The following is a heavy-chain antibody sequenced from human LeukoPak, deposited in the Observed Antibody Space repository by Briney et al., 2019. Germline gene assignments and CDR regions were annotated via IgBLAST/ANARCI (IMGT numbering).Heavy chain of an antibody. V-gene: IGHV1-8*03. CDR3: ARGPYYGSGSYYNVMSFFSGNYYYMDV. Sequence: GASVKVSCKASGYTFTSYDINWVRQATGQGLEWMGWMNPNTGNTGYAQKFQGRVTITRNTSISTAYMELSSLRSEDTAVYYCARGPYYGSGSYYNVMSFFSGNYYYMDVWGKGTTVTVSS. D-gene: IGHD3-10*01. J-gene: IGHJ6*03. CDR2: MNPNTGNT. CDR1: GYTFTSYD.